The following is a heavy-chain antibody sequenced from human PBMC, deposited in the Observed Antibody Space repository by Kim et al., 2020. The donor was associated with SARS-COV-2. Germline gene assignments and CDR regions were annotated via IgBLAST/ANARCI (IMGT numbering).Heavy chain of an antibody. CDR1: GFTFSSYE. V-gene: IGHV3-48*03. CDR3: ATLEPIFGVSREEDLDY. D-gene: IGHD3-3*01. J-gene: IGHJ4*02. Sequence: GGSLRLSCAASGFTFSSYEMNWVRQAPGKGLEWVSYISSSGSTIYYADSVKGRFTISRDNAKNSLYLQMNSLRAEDTAVYYCATLEPIFGVSREEDLDYWGQGTLVTVSS. CDR2: ISSSGSTI.